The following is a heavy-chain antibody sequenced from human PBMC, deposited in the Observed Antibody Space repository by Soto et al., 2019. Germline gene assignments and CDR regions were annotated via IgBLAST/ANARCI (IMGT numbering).Heavy chain of an antibody. CDR3: ARGRDPYTTGNS. CDR1: GGSFSDYF. CDR2: IHPDGSN. D-gene: IGHD1-1*01. Sequence: QVQLQQWGAGLLKPSETLSLTCAVSGGSFSDYFCSWIRQPPGKGLEWIGEIHPDGSNNYNPSLMSRVTISMDTSKKPFSLELRSVTAADTAVYYCARGRDPYTTGNSWGQGTLVTVSS. J-gene: IGHJ5*02. V-gene: IGHV4-34*01.